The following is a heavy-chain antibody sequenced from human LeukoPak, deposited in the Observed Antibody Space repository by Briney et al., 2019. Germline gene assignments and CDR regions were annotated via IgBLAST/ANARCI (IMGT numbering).Heavy chain of an antibody. Sequence: GGSLRLSCAAPGFTFSSYSMNWVRQAPGKGLEWVSSISSSSSYIYYADSVKDRFPISRDNAKNSLYLQMNSLRAEDTAVYYCARDSTDFDCWGQGTLVTVSS. CDR3: ARDSTDFDC. V-gene: IGHV3-21*01. CDR1: GFTFSSYS. CDR2: ISSSSSYI. J-gene: IGHJ4*02.